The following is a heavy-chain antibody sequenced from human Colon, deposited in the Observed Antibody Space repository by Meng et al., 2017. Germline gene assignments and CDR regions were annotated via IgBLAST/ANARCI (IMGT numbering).Heavy chain of an antibody. D-gene: IGHD1-7*01. CDR2: ISYDASKT. J-gene: IGHJ4*02. Sequence: QVQLVESGGGVVQPGKSLRLSCVGSGFNFRGYATLWFRQSPGKGLEWMAVISYDASKTYYADSVKGRFTISRDNSNNTLYLQMNNVRAEDTTVYYCARDASGSAGTGFFDFRGQGTLVTVSS. CDR1: GFNFRGYA. CDR3: ARDASGSAGTGFFDF. V-gene: IGHV3-30-3*01.